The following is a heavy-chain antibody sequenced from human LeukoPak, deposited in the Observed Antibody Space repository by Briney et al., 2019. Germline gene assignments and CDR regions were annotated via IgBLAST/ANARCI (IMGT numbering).Heavy chain of an antibody. D-gene: IGHD2-2*01. Sequence: GGSLRLSCAASGFTFSSYAMTWVRQAPGKGLEWVSTISATGGSSYYADSVKGRFTISRDNSKNTLYLQMNSLRAEDTALYYCAKSFCSSTSCYSSAYYYYMDVWGKGTTVTVSS. J-gene: IGHJ6*03. CDR1: GFTFSSYA. V-gene: IGHV3-23*01. CDR3: AKSFCSSTSCYSSAYYYYMDV. CDR2: ISATGGSS.